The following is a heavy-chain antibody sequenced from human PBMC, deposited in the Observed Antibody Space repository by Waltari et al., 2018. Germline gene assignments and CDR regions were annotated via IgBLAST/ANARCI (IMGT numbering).Heavy chain of an antibody. CDR3: ARADYSNYYYYYMDV. Sequence: SFSGYYWSWIRQPPGKGLEWIGEINHSGSTNYNPSLKSRVTISVDTSKNQFSLKLSSVTAADTAVYYCARADYSNYYYYYMDVWGKGTTVTVSS. CDR1: SFSGYY. CDR2: INHSGST. D-gene: IGHD4-4*01. V-gene: IGHV4-34*01. J-gene: IGHJ6*03.